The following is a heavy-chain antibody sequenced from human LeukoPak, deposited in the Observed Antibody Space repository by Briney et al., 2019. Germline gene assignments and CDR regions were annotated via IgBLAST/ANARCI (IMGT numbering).Heavy chain of an antibody. CDR3: ARDMYYGDYEIDY. CDR1: GFTFSSYN. V-gene: IGHV3-48*02. J-gene: IGHJ4*02. CDR2: ITSSSTI. D-gene: IGHD4-17*01. Sequence: PGGSLRPSCAASGFTFSSYNMNWVRQAPGKGLEWVSYITSSSTIYYADSVKGRFTISRDNAKNSLFLQMNSLRDEDTAVYYCARDMYYGDYEIDYWGQGTLVTVSS.